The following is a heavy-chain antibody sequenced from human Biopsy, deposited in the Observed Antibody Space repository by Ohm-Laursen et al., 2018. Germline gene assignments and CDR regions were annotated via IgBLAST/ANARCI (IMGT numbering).Heavy chain of an antibody. V-gene: IGHV4-59*01. D-gene: IGHD1-26*01. CDR3: ARVEAGTYDALDI. J-gene: IGHJ3*02. CDR2: IYYSGGT. Sequence: SVTLSLTWSVSGGSMTGYEWSWIRLAPGKGLEWIGYIYYSGGTKYNPSLASRVTFSVDMSKTQFSLKLYSVTAADTAVYYCARVEAGTYDALDIWGQGTLVAVSA. CDR1: GGSMTGYE.